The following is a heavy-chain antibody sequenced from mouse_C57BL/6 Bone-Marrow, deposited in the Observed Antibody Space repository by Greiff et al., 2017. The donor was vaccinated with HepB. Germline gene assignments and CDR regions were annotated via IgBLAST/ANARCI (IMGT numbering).Heavy chain of an antibody. CDR1: GFSLTSYA. CDR2: IWTGGGT. D-gene: IGHD1-1*01. V-gene: IGHV2-9-1*01. Sequence: QVQLKQSGPGLVAPPQSLSIPCTVPGFSLTSYAISWVRRPPGKGLEWLGVIWTGGGTNYNSALKSRLSISKDNSKSQVFLKMNSLQTDDTARYYCASLYYYRSSFYTDYWGDVTTPTDSP. CDR3: ASLYYYRSSFYTDY. J-gene: IGHJ2*01.